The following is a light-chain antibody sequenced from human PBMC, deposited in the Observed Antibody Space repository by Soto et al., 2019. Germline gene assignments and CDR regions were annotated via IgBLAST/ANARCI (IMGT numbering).Light chain of an antibody. CDR1: SSDVGGYVY. J-gene: IGLJ2*01. Sequence: QSVLTQPPSASGSPGQSVTISCTGTSSDVGGYVYVSWYQQYPGKAPKLMIFEVNKRASVVPDRFSGSKSGNTASLTVSGLQAEDEADYYCSSYAGINTDVIFGGGIKLTVL. CDR3: SSYAGINTDVI. CDR2: EVN. V-gene: IGLV2-8*01.